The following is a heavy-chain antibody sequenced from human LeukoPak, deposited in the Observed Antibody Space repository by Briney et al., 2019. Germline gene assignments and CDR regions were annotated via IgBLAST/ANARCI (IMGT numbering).Heavy chain of an antibody. CDR3: ASKRSYSGSPLY. CDR1: GFTFSTAW. Sequence: PGGSLRLSCAASGFTFSTAWMGWVRQAPGKGLEWVSSISSSSSSYIYYADSVRGRFTISRDNAKNSLYLQMNSLRAEDTAVYYCASKRSYSGSPLYWGQGTLVTVSS. D-gene: IGHD1-26*01. V-gene: IGHV3-21*01. CDR2: ISSSSSSYI. J-gene: IGHJ4*02.